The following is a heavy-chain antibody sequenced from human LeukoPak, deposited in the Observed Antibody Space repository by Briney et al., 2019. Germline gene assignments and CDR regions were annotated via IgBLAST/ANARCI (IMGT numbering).Heavy chain of an antibody. CDR2: IIPIFGTA. V-gene: IGHV1-69*05. Sequence: GASVKVSCKASGGTFSSYAISWVRQAPGQGLEWMGRIIPIFGTANYAQKFQGRATITTDESTSTAYMELSSLRSEDTAVYYCAIPRDDGSGSYYLFQHWGQGTLVTVSS. J-gene: IGHJ1*01. D-gene: IGHD3-10*01. CDR3: AIPRDDGSGSYYLFQH. CDR1: GGTFSSYA.